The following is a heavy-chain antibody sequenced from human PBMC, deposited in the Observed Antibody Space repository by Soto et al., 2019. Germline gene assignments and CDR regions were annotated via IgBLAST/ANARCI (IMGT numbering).Heavy chain of an antibody. V-gene: IGHV1-18*01. CDR3: ARESRTWVDGVIGPGDY. CDR2: IRVRNGDT. D-gene: IGHD3-10*01. J-gene: IGHJ4*02. Sequence: QGQFVQSGAGVKAPGGSVKVSCRASGDILTSNDFTRVRQAPGQGLECMGWIRVRNGDTHYAPKFRGRVTVTRDTSTSTAYMELRSLRSDDTAVYYCARESRTWVDGVIGPGDYWGQGTLVTVSS. CDR1: GDILTSND.